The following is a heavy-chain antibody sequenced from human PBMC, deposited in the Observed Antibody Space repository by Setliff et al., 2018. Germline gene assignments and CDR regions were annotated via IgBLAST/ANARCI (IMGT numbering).Heavy chain of an antibody. CDR1: GYSISSGYY. J-gene: IGHJ4*02. CDR2: IYRTGTT. Sequence: SETLSLTCGVSGYSISSGYYWGWIRQPPGKGLEWIGSIYRTGTTHYNPSLKSRVTISVDTSKNQFSLKLSSVTAADTAVYYCARSIGLWFVDWGQGTLVTVSS. V-gene: IGHV4-38-2*01. CDR3: ARSIGLWFVD. D-gene: IGHD5-18*01.